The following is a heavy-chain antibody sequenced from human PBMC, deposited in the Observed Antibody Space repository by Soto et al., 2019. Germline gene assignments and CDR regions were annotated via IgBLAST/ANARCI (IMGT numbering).Heavy chain of an antibody. V-gene: IGHV4-30-2*01. J-gene: IGHJ4*02. CDR3: ARAPDY. CDR2: IYHSVST. CDR1: GGSISSGGYS. Sequence: QLQLLESGSGLVKPSQTLSLTCAVSGGSISSGGYSWSWIRQPPGKGLEYIGYIYHSVSTYYNPSLKIRVTKSVDRSKNQFSLRLSSVTAADTAVYSCARAPDYWGQGTRVTVSS.